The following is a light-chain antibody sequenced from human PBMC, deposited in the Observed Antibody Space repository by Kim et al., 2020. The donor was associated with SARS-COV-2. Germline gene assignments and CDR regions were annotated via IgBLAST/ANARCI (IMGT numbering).Light chain of an antibody. CDR3: NSRDSSGNHWV. V-gene: IGLV3-19*01. Sequence: SSELTQEPAVSVALGQTVRITCQGDSLRSYYASWYQQKPGQAPVLVIYGKNNRPSGIPDRFSGSSSGNTASLTITGAQPEDEADYYCNSRDSSGNHWVFG. CDR2: GKN. CDR1: SLRSYY. J-gene: IGLJ3*02.